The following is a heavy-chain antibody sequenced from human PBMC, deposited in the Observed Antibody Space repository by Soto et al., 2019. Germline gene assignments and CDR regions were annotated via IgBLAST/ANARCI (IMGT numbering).Heavy chain of an antibody. J-gene: IGHJ4*02. Sequence: QVQLVESGGGVVQPGRSLRLSCAASGFTFSSYGMHWVRQAPGKGLEWVAVIWYDGSNKYYADSVKGRFTISRDNSKNTLYLQMNSLRAEDTAVYYCARDPRRPGVFDYWGQGTLVTVSS. CDR2: IWYDGSNK. CDR1: GFTFSSYG. V-gene: IGHV3-33*01. CDR3: ARDPRRPGVFDY.